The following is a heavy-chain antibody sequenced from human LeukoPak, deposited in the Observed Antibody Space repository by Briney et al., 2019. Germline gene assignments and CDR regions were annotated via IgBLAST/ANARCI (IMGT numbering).Heavy chain of an antibody. Sequence: GGSLRLSCAASGFTFSSYWMSWVRQAPGKGLEWVSYISSSGSTIYYADSVKGRFTISRDNAKNSLYLQMNSLRAEDTAVYYCARAAYSKGDNWFDPWGQGTLVTVSS. V-gene: IGHV3-48*04. CDR3: ARAAYSKGDNWFDP. D-gene: IGHD6-13*01. J-gene: IGHJ5*02. CDR1: GFTFSSYW. CDR2: ISSSGSTI.